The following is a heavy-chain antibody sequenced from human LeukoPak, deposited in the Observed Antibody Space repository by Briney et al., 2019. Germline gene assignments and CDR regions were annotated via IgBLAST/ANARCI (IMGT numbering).Heavy chain of an antibody. D-gene: IGHD2-2*01. V-gene: IGHV1-8*01. CDR3: ARGRRFEDQLLFPNWFDP. CDR1: GYTFINYE. Sequence: ASVKVSCKASGYTFINYEINWVRQATGQGLEYMGWMNSNDGNTAYAQKFQGRVTMTRDTSTSTAYMELSSLRSEDTAVYYCARGRRFEDQLLFPNWFDPWGQGTLVTVSS. J-gene: IGHJ5*02. CDR2: MNSNDGNT.